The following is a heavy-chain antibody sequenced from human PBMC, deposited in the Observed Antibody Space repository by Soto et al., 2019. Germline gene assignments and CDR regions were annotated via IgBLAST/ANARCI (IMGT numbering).Heavy chain of an antibody. CDR1: GFTFSSYA. J-gene: IGHJ4*02. CDR2: ISGSGGST. D-gene: IGHD6-13*01. V-gene: IGHV3-23*01. CDR3: AKGLGMVAAAA. Sequence: EVQLLESGGGLVQPGGSLRLSCADSGFTFSSYAMSWVRQASGKGLEWVSAISGSGGSTYYADSVKGRFTISRDNSKNTRYLQMNSLRAEDTAVYYCAKGLGMVAAAAGGQGTLVTVSS.